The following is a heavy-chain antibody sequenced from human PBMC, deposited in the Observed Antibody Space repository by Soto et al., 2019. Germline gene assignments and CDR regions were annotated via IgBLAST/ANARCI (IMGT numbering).Heavy chain of an antibody. CDR3: SAWGVRASVLS. CDR1: GGTFSSYA. V-gene: IGHV1-69*01. CDR2: NIPIFGTA. D-gene: IGHD3-16*01. J-gene: IGHJ4*02. Sequence: QVQLVQSGAEVKKPGSSVKVSCKASGGTFSSYAISWVRQAPGQGLEWMGGNIPIFGTANYAQKFQGRVMITTDESTSTAYVELSSLRSEDTAVYYSSAWGVRASVLSWCQGTLVTVSS.